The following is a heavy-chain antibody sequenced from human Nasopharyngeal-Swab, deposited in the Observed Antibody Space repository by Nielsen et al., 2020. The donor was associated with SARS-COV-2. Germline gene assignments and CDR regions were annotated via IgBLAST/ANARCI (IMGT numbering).Heavy chain of an antibody. CDR3: ARNPPGYYDFIHYGMDV. J-gene: IGHJ6*02. D-gene: IGHD3-3*01. V-gene: IGHV4-34*01. Sequence: WIRQPPGKGLEWIGEINHSGSTNYNPSLKSRVTISVDTSKNQFSLKLSSVTAADTAVYYCARNPPGYYDFIHYGMDVWGQGTTVTVSS. CDR2: INHSGST.